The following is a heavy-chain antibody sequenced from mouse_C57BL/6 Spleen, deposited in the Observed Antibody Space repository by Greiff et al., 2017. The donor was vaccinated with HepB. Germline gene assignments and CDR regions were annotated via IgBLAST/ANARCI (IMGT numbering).Heavy chain of an antibody. CDR2: INPSSGYT. D-gene: IGHD1-1*01. CDR1: GYTFTSYT. CDR3: ARGNYGSLYYFDY. J-gene: IGHJ2*01. Sequence: QVQLQQSGAELARPGASVKMSCKASGYTFTSYTMHWVKQRPGQGLEWIGYINPSSGYTKYNQKFKDKATLTADKSSITAYMQLSSLTSEDSAVYYCARGNYGSLYYFDYWGQGTTLTVSS. V-gene: IGHV1-4*01.